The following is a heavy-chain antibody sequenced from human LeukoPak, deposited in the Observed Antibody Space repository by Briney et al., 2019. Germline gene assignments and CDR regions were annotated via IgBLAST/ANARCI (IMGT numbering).Heavy chain of an antibody. Sequence: SETLSLTCTVSGGSISSGDYYWSWIRQPPGKGLEWIGYIYYSGSTYYNPSLKSRVTISVDTSKNQFSLKLSSVTAADTAVYYCAKGSIIVVPAANGYYYMDVWGKGTTVTVSS. V-gene: IGHV4-30-4*08. CDR1: GGSISSGDYY. CDR2: IYYSGST. D-gene: IGHD2-2*01. J-gene: IGHJ6*03. CDR3: AKGSIIVVPAANGYYYMDV.